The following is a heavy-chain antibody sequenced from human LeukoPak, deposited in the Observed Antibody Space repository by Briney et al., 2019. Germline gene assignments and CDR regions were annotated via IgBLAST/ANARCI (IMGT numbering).Heavy chain of an antibody. CDR3: VRGYYYDSSGYWVRAFDI. Sequence: SETLSLTCVVSGGSISSGGYSWSWIRQPQRKGLEWIGYMYHSGSTHYNPSHKSRATISVDRSKNQFSLKLSSVTAADTDVYYCVRGYYYDSSGYWVRAFDIWGQGTMVTVSS. CDR2: MYHSGST. J-gene: IGHJ3*02. CDR1: GGSISSGGYS. D-gene: IGHD3-22*01. V-gene: IGHV4-30-2*01.